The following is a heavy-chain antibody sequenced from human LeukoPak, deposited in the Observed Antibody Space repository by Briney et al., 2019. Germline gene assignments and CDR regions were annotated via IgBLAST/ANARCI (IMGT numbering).Heavy chain of an antibody. V-gene: IGHV4-4*07. CDR2: IYSSGST. D-gene: IGHD2-8*01. CDR3: ARDEWRRFDY. Sequence: PSETLSLTCTVSRGSISGYSWSWIRQPAGKGLEWIGRIYSSGSTNYNPSLKSRVTMSVDTSKNQFSLKLSSVTAADTAVYYCARDEWRRFDYWGQGTLVTVSS. J-gene: IGHJ4*02. CDR1: RGSISGYS.